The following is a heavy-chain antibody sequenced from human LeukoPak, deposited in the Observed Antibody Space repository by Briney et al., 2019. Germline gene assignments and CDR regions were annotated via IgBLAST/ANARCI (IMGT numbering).Heavy chain of an antibody. D-gene: IGHD2-21*01. CDR3: AREVVGSFDY. J-gene: IGHJ4*02. CDR1: GFTFSSYA. Sequence: GGSLRLSCAASGFTFSSYAMHWVRQAPGKGLEWVAVISYDGSNKYYADSVKGRFTTSRDNSKNTLYLQMNSLRAEDTAVYYCAREVVGSFDYWGQGTLVTVSS. V-gene: IGHV3-30*04. CDR2: ISYDGSNK.